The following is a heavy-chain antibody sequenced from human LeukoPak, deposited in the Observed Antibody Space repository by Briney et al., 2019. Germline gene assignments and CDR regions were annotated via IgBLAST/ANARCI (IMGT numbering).Heavy chain of an antibody. Sequence: ASVKVSCKASGYTFTSYGISWVRQAPGQGLEWMGWISAYNGNTNYAQKLQGRVTMTTDTSTSTAYMELRSLRSDDTAVYYCARGVYYDSSDAFDIWVQGTMVTVSS. CDR3: ARGVYYDSSDAFDI. V-gene: IGHV1-18*01. D-gene: IGHD3-22*01. CDR2: ISAYNGNT. CDR1: GYTFTSYG. J-gene: IGHJ3*02.